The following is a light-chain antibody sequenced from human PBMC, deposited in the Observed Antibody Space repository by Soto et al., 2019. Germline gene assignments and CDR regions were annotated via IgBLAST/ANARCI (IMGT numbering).Light chain of an antibody. CDR1: PNTRTW. CDR3: QHHHTYPLT. Sequence: DIQTPQAPSTPSASVGDRVTSTNRARPNTRTWLVWSQQKPGQAPMLPLYTATRLERGVPSRFRGSGSGTEFTLTISSLQTDHFATYSCQHHHTYPLTSGSG. CDR2: TAT. J-gene: IGKJ4*01. V-gene: IGKV1-5*03.